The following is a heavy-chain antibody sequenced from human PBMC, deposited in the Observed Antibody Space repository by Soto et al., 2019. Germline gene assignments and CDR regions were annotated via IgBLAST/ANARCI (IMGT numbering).Heavy chain of an antibody. V-gene: IGHV1-69*02. Sequence: SVKVSCKASGGTFSSYTISWVRQAPGQGLEWMGRIIPILGIANYAQKFQGRVTITADKSTSTAYMELRSLRSDDTAVYYCARVPYGGNSVWFDPWGQGTLVTVSS. CDR3: ARVPYGGNSVWFDP. CDR2: IIPILGIA. D-gene: IGHD4-17*01. CDR1: GGTFSSYT. J-gene: IGHJ5*02.